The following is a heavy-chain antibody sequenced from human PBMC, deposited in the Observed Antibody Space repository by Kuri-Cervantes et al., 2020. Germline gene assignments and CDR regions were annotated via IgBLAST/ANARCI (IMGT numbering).Heavy chain of an antibody. CDR2: IYSGGST. Sequence: GESLKISCAASGFTVSSNYMSWVRQAPGKGLEWVSVIYSGGSTYYADSVKGRFTISRDNSKNTLYLQMNSLRDEDTAVYYCARMRSGWYFDSWGQGTLVTVSS. D-gene: IGHD6-19*01. J-gene: IGHJ4*02. V-gene: IGHV3-66*01. CDR3: ARMRSGWYFDS. CDR1: GFTVSSNY.